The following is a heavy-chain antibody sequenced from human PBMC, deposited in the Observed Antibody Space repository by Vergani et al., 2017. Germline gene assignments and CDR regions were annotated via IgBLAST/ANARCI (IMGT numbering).Heavy chain of an antibody. CDR2: IYYSGST. CDR3: ARGGGSPYSSGWGIDY. Sequence: QVQLQESGPGLVKPSETLSLTCTVSGGSISSYYWSWIRQPPGKGLEWIGYIYYSGSTNYNPSLKSRVTISVDTSKNQFSLKLSSVTAADTAVYDCARGGGSPYSSGWGIDYWGQGTLVTVSS. D-gene: IGHD6-19*01. V-gene: IGHV4-59*08. J-gene: IGHJ4*02. CDR1: GGSISSYY.